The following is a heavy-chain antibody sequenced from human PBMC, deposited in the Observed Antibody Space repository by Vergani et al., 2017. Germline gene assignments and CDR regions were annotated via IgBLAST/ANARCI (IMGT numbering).Heavy chain of an antibody. D-gene: IGHD5-18*01. V-gene: IGHV1-69*12. J-gene: IGHJ3*02. CDR2: IIPIFGTA. CDR3: AAPHATWRHSGPDAFDI. CDR1: GGTFSSYA. Sequence: QVQLVQSGAEVKKPGSSVKVSCKASGGTFSSYAISWVRQAPGQGLEWMGGIIPIFGTANYAQKFQGRVTITADESTSTAYMELSSLRSEDTAVYYCAAPHATWRHSGPDAFDIWGQGTMVTVSS.